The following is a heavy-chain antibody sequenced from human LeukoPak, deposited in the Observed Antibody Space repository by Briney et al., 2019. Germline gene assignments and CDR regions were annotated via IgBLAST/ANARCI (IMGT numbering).Heavy chain of an antibody. Sequence: ASVKVSCKASGYTFTMYYIHWVRQAPGQGLEWMGMINPSDGATTYAQRFQGRVTMTRDMSTTTVYMDLRSLRSEDTAVYFRAREQKGGLSGSWGGLFASFYTYYYMDVWGRGTTVTVSS. V-gene: IGHV1-46*01. D-gene: IGHD1-26*01. CDR3: AREQKGGLSGSWGGLFASFYTYYYMDV. J-gene: IGHJ6*03. CDR1: GYTFTMYY. CDR2: INPSDGAT.